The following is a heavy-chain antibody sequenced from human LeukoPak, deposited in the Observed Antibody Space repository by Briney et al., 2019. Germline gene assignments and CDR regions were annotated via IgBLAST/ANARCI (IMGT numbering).Heavy chain of an antibody. CDR3: ASSTYYYDSSGFPS. J-gene: IGHJ5*02. V-gene: IGHV4-4*07. CDR2: IYTSGST. Sequence: SETLSLTCTVSGGSISSYYWSWIRQPAGKGLEWIGRIYTSGSTYYNPSLKSRVTMSVDTSKNQFSLKLSSVTAADTAVYYCASSTYYYDSSGFPSWGQGARVTVSS. CDR1: GGSISSYY. D-gene: IGHD3-22*01.